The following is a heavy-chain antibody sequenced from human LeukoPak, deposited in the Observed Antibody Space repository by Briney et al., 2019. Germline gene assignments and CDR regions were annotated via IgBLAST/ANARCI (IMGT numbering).Heavy chain of an antibody. CDR3: ARVSPDYGGYFDY. V-gene: IGHV4-38-2*02. CDR1: GYSISSAYY. CDR2: IHYSGST. Sequence: SETLSLTCSVSGYSISSAYYRGWIRQPPGKGLEWIATIHYSGSTYYNPSLKSRVTISLDTSKNQFSLKLSSVTAADTAVYYCARVSPDYGGYFDYWGQGTLVTVSS. J-gene: IGHJ4*02. D-gene: IGHD4-23*01.